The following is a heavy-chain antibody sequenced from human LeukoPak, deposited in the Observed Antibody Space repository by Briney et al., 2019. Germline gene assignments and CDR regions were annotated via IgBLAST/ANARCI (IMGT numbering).Heavy chain of an antibody. CDR3: ARDYYDSSGPIGLDAFDI. CDR2: ISAYNGNT. Sequence: ASVKVSCKASGYTFTSYGISWVRQAPGQGLEWMGWISAYNGNTNYAQKLQGRVTMTTDTSTCTAYMELRSLRSDDTAVYYCARDYYDSSGPIGLDAFDIWGQGTMVTVSS. CDR1: GYTFTSYG. D-gene: IGHD3-22*01. J-gene: IGHJ3*02. V-gene: IGHV1-18*01.